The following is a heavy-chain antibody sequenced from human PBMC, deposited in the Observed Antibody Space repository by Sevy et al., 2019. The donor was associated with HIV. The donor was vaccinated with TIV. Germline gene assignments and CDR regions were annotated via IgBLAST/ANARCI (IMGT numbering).Heavy chain of an antibody. CDR3: AREYSSSSWRPGGIDY. CDR2: ISYDGSNK. V-gene: IGHV3-30*04. Sequence: GGSLRLSCAASGFTFSSYAMHWVRQAPGKGLEWVAVISYDGSNKYYADSVKGRFTISRDNSKNTLYLQMNSLRAEDKAVYYCAREYSSSSWRPGGIDYWGQGTLVTVSS. J-gene: IGHJ4*02. CDR1: GFTFSSYA. D-gene: IGHD6-6*01.